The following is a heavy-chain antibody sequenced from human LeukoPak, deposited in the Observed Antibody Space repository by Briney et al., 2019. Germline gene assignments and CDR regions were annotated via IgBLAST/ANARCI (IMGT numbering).Heavy chain of an antibody. V-gene: IGHV3-7*01. J-gene: IGHJ4*02. Sequence: GGSLRLSCAASGFTFSTYWMKWVRLAPGKGLEWVASIKEDGSDKYYVDSVKGRFSISRDNAKNSLYLQMNSLRTEDTAVYYCAKGGHYNFDYWGQGTLVTVSS. CDR3: AKGGHYNFDY. CDR2: IKEDGSDK. D-gene: IGHD4-11*01. CDR1: GFTFSTYW.